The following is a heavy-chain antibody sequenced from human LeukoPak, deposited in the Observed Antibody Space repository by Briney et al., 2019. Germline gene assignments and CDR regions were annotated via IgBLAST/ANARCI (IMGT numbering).Heavy chain of an antibody. CDR3: ARWYLYNWFDP. CDR2: IIPILGIA. V-gene: IGHV1-69*02. CDR1: GGTFSSYT. D-gene: IGHD2-15*01. J-gene: IGHJ5*02. Sequence: GASVKVSCKASGGTFSSYTISWVRQAPGQGLEWMGRIIPILGIANYAQKFQGRVTITTDESTSTAYMELSSLRSEDTAVYYCARWYLYNWFDPWGQGTLVTVSS.